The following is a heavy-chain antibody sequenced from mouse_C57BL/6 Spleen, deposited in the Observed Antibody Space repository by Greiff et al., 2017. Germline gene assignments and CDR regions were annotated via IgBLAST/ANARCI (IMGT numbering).Heavy chain of an antibody. Sequence: VQLQQSGAELVRPGASVTLSCKASGYTFTDYEMHWVKQTPVHGLEWIGAIDPETGGTAYNQKFKGKAILTADKSSSTAYMELRSLTSEDSAVYYCTRGMITTVVAPGYFDVWGTGTTVTVSS. D-gene: IGHD1-1*01. CDR1: GYTFTDYE. CDR3: TRGMITTVVAPGYFDV. CDR2: IDPETGGT. J-gene: IGHJ1*03. V-gene: IGHV1-15*01.